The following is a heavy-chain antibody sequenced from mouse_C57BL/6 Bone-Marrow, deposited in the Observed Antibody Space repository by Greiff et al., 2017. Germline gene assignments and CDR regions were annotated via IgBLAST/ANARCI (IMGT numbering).Heavy chain of an antibody. CDR2: ISGGGGNT. CDR3: ARHALYYYGSTYWYFDV. J-gene: IGHJ1*03. Sequence: KVVVSGGGLMKPGGSLKISCAAPGFTFSSYTLSLVRPTPEKRLEWVATISGGGGNTYYPDSVKGRFTISRDNAKNTLYLQMSSLRSEDTALYYCARHALYYYGSTYWYFDVWGTGTTVTVSS. CDR1: GFTFSSYT. D-gene: IGHD1-1*01. V-gene: IGHV5-9*01.